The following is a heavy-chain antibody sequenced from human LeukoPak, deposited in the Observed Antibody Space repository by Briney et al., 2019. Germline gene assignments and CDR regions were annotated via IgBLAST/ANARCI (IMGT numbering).Heavy chain of an antibody. Sequence: GASVKVSCKASGYTFTGYYMHWVRQAPGQGLEWMGWINPNSGGTNYAQKFQGRVTMTRDTSISTAYMELSRLRSDDAAVYYCARDWDLYCAFDIWGQGTMVTVSS. J-gene: IGHJ3*02. CDR2: INPNSGGT. V-gene: IGHV1-2*02. CDR3: ARDWDLYCAFDI. D-gene: IGHD1-26*01. CDR1: GYTFTGYY.